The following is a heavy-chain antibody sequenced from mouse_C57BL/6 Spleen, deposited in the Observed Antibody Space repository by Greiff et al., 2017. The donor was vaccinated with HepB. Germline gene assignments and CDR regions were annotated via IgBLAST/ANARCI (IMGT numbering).Heavy chain of an antibody. J-gene: IGHJ4*01. D-gene: IGHD1-3*01. CDR1: GFTFSSYG. CDR3: AKHNSGDALDY. Sequence: EVKLMESGGDLVKPGGSLKLSCAASGFTFSSYGMSWVRQTPDKRLEWVATISSGGSYTYYPDSVKGRFTISRDNAKNTLYQQMSSLKSEDTAMYYCAKHNSGDALDYWGQGTSVTVSS. CDR2: ISSGGSYT. V-gene: IGHV5-6*01.